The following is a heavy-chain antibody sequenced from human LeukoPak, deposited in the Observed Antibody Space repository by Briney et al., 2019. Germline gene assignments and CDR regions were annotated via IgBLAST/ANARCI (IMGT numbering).Heavy chain of an antibody. CDR3: ATEGIIVARGIDY. J-gene: IGHJ4*02. CDR2: IYHTGST. D-gene: IGHD3-10*01. V-gene: IGHV4-61*01. Sequence: SETLSLTCTVSGGSVSSASYYWSWIRQPPGKGLEWIGNIYHTGSTNYSPSLKSRVTISVDTSKNQFSLQLRSVTAADTAVYYCATEGIIVARGIDYWGQGTLVTVSS. CDR1: GGSVSSASYY.